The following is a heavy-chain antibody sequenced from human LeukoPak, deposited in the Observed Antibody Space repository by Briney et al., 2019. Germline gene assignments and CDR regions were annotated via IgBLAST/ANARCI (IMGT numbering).Heavy chain of an antibody. V-gene: IGHV3-7*01. CDR2: IRQDGGEK. Sequence: PGRSLRLSCTVSGFTFTSYWMNWVRQAPGKGLEWVASIRQDGGEKSYVDSVKGRFTISRDNTKNSLYLQINSLRAEDTAVYYCARYGTAAGLYFDLWGQGTLVTVSS. J-gene: IGHJ4*01. D-gene: IGHD6-13*01. CDR1: GFTFTSYW. CDR3: ARYGTAAGLYFDL.